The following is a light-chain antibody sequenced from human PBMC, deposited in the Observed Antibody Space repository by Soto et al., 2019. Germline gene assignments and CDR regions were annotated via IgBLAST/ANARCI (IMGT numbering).Light chain of an antibody. CDR3: PSYDSSLSGVV. CDR1: SSNIGAGYD. Sequence: QSVLTQPPSVSGAPGQRVTISCTGSSSNIGAGYDVHWYQQLPGTAPKLLIYGNSNRPSGVPDRFSGSKSGTSASLAITGLEAEDEADYCRPSYDSSLSGVVFGGGTKVTVL. V-gene: IGLV1-40*01. CDR2: GNS. J-gene: IGLJ2*01.